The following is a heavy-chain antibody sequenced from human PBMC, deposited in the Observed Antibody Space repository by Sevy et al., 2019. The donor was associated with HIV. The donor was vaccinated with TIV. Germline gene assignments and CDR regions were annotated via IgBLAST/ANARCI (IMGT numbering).Heavy chain of an antibody. J-gene: IGHJ4*02. D-gene: IGHD6-6*01. CDR3: ARVLAYSSSYEDY. Sequence: ASVKVSCKASGYTFTGYYMHWVRQAPGQGLEWMGWINPNSGGTNYAQKFQGRVTMTRDTSISTAYMELSRLRSDDTAVYYCARVLAYSSSYEDYWGQGTLVTVSS. CDR1: GYTFTGYY. CDR2: INPNSGGT. V-gene: IGHV1-2*02.